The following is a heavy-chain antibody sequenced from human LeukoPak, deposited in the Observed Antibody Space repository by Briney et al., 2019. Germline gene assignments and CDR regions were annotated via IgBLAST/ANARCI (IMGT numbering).Heavy chain of an antibody. Sequence: ASVKVSCKASGYTFTSHGISWVRQAPGQGLEWMAWINPDSGDTNYAQKFQARVTLTRDTSSSTAFLDLSRLRSDDTAVYYCARSITYYSGSGRNYYYMDVWGKGTAVTVSS. D-gene: IGHD3-10*01. J-gene: IGHJ6*03. CDR3: ARSITYYSGSGRNYYYMDV. V-gene: IGHV1-2*02. CDR1: GYTFTSHG. CDR2: INPDSGDT.